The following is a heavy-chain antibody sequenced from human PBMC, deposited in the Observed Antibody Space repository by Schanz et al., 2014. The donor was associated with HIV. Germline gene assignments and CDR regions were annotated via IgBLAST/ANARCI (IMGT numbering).Heavy chain of an antibody. CDR2: ISWNSVSI. J-gene: IGHJ6*02. V-gene: IGHV3-9*01. CDR3: AKAYSTSRPYSMDI. CDR1: GFTFDDYA. Sequence: EVQLLESGGGLVQPGRSLRLSCAASGFTFDDYAMHWVRQAPGKGLEWVSGISWNSVSIGYADSVKGRFTISRDNAKNSLYMQMNSLRSDDTALYYCAKAYSTSRPYSMDIWGQGTTVTVSS. D-gene: IGHD6-6*01.